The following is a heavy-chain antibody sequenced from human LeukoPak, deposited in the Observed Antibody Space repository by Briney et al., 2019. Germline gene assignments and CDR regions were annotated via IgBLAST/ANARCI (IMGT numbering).Heavy chain of an antibody. J-gene: IGHJ5*02. V-gene: IGHV3-23*01. CDR2: INGGTT. CDR3: AICRRYSSGWCNWLDP. CDR1: GITFSSDA. Sequence: GGSLRLSCAASGITFSSDATTWVRQAPGKGLEWVSSINGGTTLYAGSVKGRFTISRDNSKNTLFLQMNGLRAEDTAVYFCAICRRYSSGWCNWLDPWGQGTHVTVSS. D-gene: IGHD6-19*01.